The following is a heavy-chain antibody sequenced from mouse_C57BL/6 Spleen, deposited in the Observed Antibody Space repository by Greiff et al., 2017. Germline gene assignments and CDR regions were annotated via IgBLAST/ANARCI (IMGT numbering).Heavy chain of an antibody. CDR2: IYPGDGDT. CDR3: ARSAHYYGSSYFDY. J-gene: IGHJ2*01. D-gene: IGHD1-1*01. Sequence: VQLQQSGPELVKPGASVKISCKASGYAFSSSWMNWVKQRPGKGLEWIGRIYPGDGDTNYNGKFKGKATLTADKSSSTAYMQLSSLTSEDSAVYFCARSAHYYGSSYFDYWGQGTTLTVSS. V-gene: IGHV1-82*01. CDR1: GYAFSSSW.